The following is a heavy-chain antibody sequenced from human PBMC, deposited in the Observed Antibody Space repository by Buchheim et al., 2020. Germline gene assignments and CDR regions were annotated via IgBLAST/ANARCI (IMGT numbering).Heavy chain of an antibody. V-gene: IGHV4-31*03. CDR3: ARAGYYDSRGYLGDFDY. D-gene: IGHD3-22*01. Sequence: VQLQESGPGLVKPSQTLSLTCTVSGGSISSGGYYWNWIRHHPGKGLEWIGYIYNGVTTHYNPSLRSRLLISVDKSENKFSLKLSSVTAADTAVYYCARAGYYDSRGYLGDFDYWGQGTL. CDR1: GGSISSGGYY. J-gene: IGHJ4*02. CDR2: IYNGVTT.